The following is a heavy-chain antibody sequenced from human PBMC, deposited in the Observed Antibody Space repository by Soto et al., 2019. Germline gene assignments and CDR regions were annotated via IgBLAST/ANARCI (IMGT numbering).Heavy chain of an antibody. D-gene: IGHD2-21*02. V-gene: IGHV1-18*01. CDR3: ARDKGAYCGGDCYSTWFDP. CDR2: SSAYNGNT. J-gene: IGHJ5*02. Sequence: QVQLVQSGAEVKKPGASVKVSCKASGYTFTSYGISWVRQAPGQGLEWMGWSSAYNGNTNYAQKLQGRVTMTTDTSTSTAYMELRSLRSDDTAVYYGARDKGAYCGGDCYSTWFDPWGQGTLVTVSS. CDR1: GYTFTSYG.